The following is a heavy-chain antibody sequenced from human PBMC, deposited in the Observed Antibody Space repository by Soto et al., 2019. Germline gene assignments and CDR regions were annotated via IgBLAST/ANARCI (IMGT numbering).Heavy chain of an antibody. CDR2: IYYSGST. CDR3: ARHRYSYGVYYFDY. J-gene: IGHJ4*02. Sequence: SDTLSLTCTVSGGSINSDGWRWIRQPPGKGLEWIGYIYYSGSTNYSPSLKSRVTISVDTSKNQFSLTLSSVTAADTALYYCARHRYSYGVYYFDYWGQGTLVTVSS. CDR1: GGSINSDG. D-gene: IGHD5-18*01. V-gene: IGHV4-59*08.